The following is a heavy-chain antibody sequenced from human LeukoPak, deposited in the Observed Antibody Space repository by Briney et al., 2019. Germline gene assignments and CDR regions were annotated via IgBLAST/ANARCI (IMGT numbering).Heavy chain of an antibody. Sequence: GASVKVSCKASGYTFGTHWMHWVRQAPGQGLEWMAIINPSGDVRSYAQKFQGRVTVTRDMSTRTVYMELSDLRPEDTAVYYCARDLRYSRAWYPSGMDVWGKGTTVTISS. CDR3: ARDLRYSRAWYPSGMDV. CDR2: INPSGDVR. V-gene: IGHV1-46*01. D-gene: IGHD6-19*01. CDR1: GYTFGTHW. J-gene: IGHJ6*03.